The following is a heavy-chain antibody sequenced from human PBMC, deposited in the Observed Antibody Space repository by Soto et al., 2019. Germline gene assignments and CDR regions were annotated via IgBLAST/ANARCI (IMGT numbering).Heavy chain of an antibody. CDR1: GLTFSSYA. CDR2: IDLSGAST. V-gene: IGHV3-23*01. D-gene: IGHD3-10*01. CDR3: PVWYGGHYSYYYYGTDV. Sequence: EVQLLESGGGLVQPGGSLRLSCAASGLTFSSYAMTWVRQAPGKGLGWVSAIDLSGASTYYADSVRGRFTISRDNSKNTVYLQMNSLRAEDTAVYYCPVWYGGHYSYYYYGTDVWCQGTTLTVSS. J-gene: IGHJ6*02.